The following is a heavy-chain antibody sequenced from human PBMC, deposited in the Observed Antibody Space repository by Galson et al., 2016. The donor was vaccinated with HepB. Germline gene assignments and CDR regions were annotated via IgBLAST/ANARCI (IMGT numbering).Heavy chain of an antibody. V-gene: IGHV4-59*01. J-gene: IGHJ5*02. CDR2: IYHSGST. Sequence: ETLSLTCTVPGGSISSNYWSWIRQPPGKGLEWIGYIYHSGSTNYNPSLKSRVTISVDTSKNQFSLKLSSVTAADTAVYYCARVGGYSSGWYLASGVGWFDPWGQGTLVTVSS. CDR3: ARVGGYSSGWYLASGVGWFDP. CDR1: GGSISSNY. D-gene: IGHD6-19*01.